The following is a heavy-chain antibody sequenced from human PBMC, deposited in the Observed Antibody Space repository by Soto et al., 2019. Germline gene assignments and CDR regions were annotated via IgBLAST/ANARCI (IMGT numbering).Heavy chain of an antibody. Sequence: QLQLQESGPGLVKPSETLSLTCTVSGGSISSSSYYWGWIRQPPGKGLEWIGSIYYSGSTYYNPSLKSRVTISVDTSKNQFSLKLSSVTAADTAVYYCARQMLWFGEEVYNWFDPWGQGTLVTVSS. J-gene: IGHJ5*02. CDR1: GGSISSSSYY. D-gene: IGHD3-10*01. CDR2: IYYSGST. V-gene: IGHV4-39*01. CDR3: ARQMLWFGEEVYNWFDP.